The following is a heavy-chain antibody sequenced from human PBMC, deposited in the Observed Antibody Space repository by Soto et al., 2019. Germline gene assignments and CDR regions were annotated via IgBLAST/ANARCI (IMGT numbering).Heavy chain of an antibody. CDR1: GFTFSNYA. J-gene: IGHJ4*02. CDR3: AKNNYDFWSAYAY. V-gene: IGHV3-23*01. D-gene: IGHD3-3*01. CDR2: ISGSGGST. Sequence: GGSLRLSCVASGFTFSNYAMSWVRQAPGKGLEWVSTISGSGGSTYYADSVKGRFTISRDNSKNTLYLQMNILRAEDTAIYYCAKNNYDFWSAYAYWGQGALVTVSS.